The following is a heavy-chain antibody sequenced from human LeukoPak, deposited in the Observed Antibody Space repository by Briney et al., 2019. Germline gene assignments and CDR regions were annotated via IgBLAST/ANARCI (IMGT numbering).Heavy chain of an antibody. CDR2: ISYNSGNI. CDR1: GFTFDDYN. CDR3: AKDRSYWNDATLDY. D-gene: IGHD1-1*01. Sequence: GGSLRLSCAASGFTFDDYNMHWVRQAPGKGLDWVSGISYNSGNIGYADSVKGRFTVSRDNAKNSLYLQMNSLRAEDTALYYCAKDRSYWNDATLDYWGQGTLVTVSS. J-gene: IGHJ4*02. V-gene: IGHV3-9*01.